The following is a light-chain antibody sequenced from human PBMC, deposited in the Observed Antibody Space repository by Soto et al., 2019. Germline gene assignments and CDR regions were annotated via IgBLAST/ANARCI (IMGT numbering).Light chain of an antibody. CDR3: QQTYPTPQP. CDR2: SAS. Sequence: DIQMTQSPSSLSASVGDRVTITCRASQSVSTYLNWYHQKPGKAPKLLIYSASSLQSGVPSRFSGSGSGTDFTLTTSSLQPEDFATYYCQQTYPTPQPFGPGTRVEI. V-gene: IGKV1-39*01. J-gene: IGKJ1*01. CDR1: QSVSTY.